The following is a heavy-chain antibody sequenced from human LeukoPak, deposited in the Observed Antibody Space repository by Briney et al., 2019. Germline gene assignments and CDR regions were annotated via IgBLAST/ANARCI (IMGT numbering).Heavy chain of an antibody. CDR1: GYTFTGYY. V-gene: IGHV1-2*02. J-gene: IGHJ5*02. Sequence: ASVKVSCKASGYTFTGYYMHWVRQAPGQGLEWMGWIDPNSGGTNYAQKFQGRVTMTRDTSISTAYMELSRLRSDDTAVYYCARGLPVGVGCSSWYGRCGWFDPWGQGTLVTVSS. CDR3: ARGLPVGVGCSSWYGRCGWFDP. CDR2: IDPNSGGT. D-gene: IGHD6-13*01.